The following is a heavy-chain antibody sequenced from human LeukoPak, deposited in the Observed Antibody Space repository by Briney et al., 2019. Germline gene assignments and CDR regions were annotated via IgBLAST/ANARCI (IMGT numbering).Heavy chain of an antibody. V-gene: IGHV1-69*04. CDR2: IIPILGIA. D-gene: IGHD1-1*01. Sequence: SVKVSCKASGGTFSSYAISWVRQAPGQGLEWMGRIIPILGIANYAQKFQGRVTITADKSTSTAYMELSSLRSEDTAVYYCARDRELERNGFDYWGQGTLVTVSS. J-gene: IGHJ4*02. CDR1: GGTFSSYA. CDR3: ARDRELERNGFDY.